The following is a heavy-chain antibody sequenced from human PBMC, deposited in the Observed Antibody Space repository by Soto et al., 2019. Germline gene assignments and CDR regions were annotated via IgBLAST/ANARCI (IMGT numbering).Heavy chain of an antibody. CDR2: IIPIFGTA. Sequence: SVKVSCKASGGTFSSYAISWVRQAPGQGLEWMGGIIPIFGTANYAQKFQGRVTITADKSTSTAYMELSSLRSEDTAVYYCARDSYSYGPFDYWGQGTLVTVSS. CDR1: GGTFSSYA. D-gene: IGHD5-18*01. J-gene: IGHJ4*02. V-gene: IGHV1-69*06. CDR3: ARDSYSYGPFDY.